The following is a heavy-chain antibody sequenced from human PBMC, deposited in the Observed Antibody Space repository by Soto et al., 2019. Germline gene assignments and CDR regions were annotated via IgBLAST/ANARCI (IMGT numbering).Heavy chain of an antibody. V-gene: IGHV4-39*01. J-gene: IGHJ6*02. D-gene: IGHD3-9*01. CDR1: GGSISISIYS. CDR3: ARRKGYFDWLSIPHYYYYYGMDV. CDR2: IYYSGST. Sequence: PSESLALTCTFCGGSISISIYSGAWIRQPPGEGLEWIGSIYYSGSTYYNPSLKSRVTISVDTSKNQFSLKLSSVTAADTAVYYCARRKGYFDWLSIPHYYYYYGMDVWGQGTTVTVSS.